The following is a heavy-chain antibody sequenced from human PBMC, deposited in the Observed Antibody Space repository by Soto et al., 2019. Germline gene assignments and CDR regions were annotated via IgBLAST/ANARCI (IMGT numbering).Heavy chain of an antibody. D-gene: IGHD3-22*01. V-gene: IGHV1-3*01. Sequence: ASVKVSCKASGYTFTSYAMHWVRQAPGQRLEWMGWINAGNGNTKYSQKFQGRVTITRDTSASTAYMELSSLRSEDTAVYYCARASNYYDSSGYNDYWGQGTLVTVSS. CDR3: ARASNYYDSSGYNDY. J-gene: IGHJ4*02. CDR2: INAGNGNT. CDR1: GYTFTSYA.